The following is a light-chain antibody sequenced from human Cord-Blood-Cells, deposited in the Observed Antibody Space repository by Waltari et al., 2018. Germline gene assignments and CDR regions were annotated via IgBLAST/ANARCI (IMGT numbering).Light chain of an antibody. V-gene: IGLV1-40*01. CDR1: SSNIGAGYD. Sequence: QSVLTQPPSVSGAPGQRVTIPCTGSSSNIGAGYDVNWYQQLPGTPPKPLIYCSRNAPSGVPYRVAGSKSGTSAALAITGLQAEDEADYYCQSYDSSLSGSVFGGGTKLTVL. J-gene: IGLJ3*02. CDR2: CSR. CDR3: QSYDSSLSGSV.